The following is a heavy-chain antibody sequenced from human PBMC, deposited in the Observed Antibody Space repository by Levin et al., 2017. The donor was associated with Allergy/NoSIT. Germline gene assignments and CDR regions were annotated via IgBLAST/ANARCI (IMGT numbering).Heavy chain of an antibody. CDR2: ISSSSSYI. Sequence: LSLTCAASGFTFSSYSMNWVRQAPGKGLEWVSSISSSSSYIYYADSVKGRFTISRDNAKNSLYLQMNSLRAEDTAVYYCARDLSPSFLDWFDPWGQGTLVTVSS. D-gene: IGHD2/OR15-2a*01. J-gene: IGHJ5*02. CDR1: GFTFSSYS. CDR3: ARDLSPSFLDWFDP. V-gene: IGHV3-21*01.